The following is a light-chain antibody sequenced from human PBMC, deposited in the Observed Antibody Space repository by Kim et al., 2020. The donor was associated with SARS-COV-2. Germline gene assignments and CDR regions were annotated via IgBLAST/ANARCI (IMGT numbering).Light chain of an antibody. CDR3: QSYDTYFRHVL. J-gene: IGLJ2*01. V-gene: IGLV6-57*03. CDR1: SGNIASNS. CDR2: GND. Sequence: NFMLTQPHSVSESPGKTVTISCSRSSGNIASNSVQWYQQRPGSAPTIVICGNDQRPSGVPNRFSGSVDRSSNSASLTISGLKTEDEADYYCQSYDTYFRHVLFGGGTKLTVL.